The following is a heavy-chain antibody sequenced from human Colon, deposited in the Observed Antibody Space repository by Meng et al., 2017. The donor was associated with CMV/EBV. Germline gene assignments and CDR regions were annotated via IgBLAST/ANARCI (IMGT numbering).Heavy chain of an antibody. CDR1: GFTFSSYA. J-gene: IGHJ5*02. D-gene: IGHD2-2*01. CDR2: IYSGGTST. Sequence: GGSLRLSCVASGFTFSSYAMSWVRQAPGKGLEWVSLIYSGGTSTNYADSVKGRFTISRDNSKNTLYLQMNSLRAEDTAVYYCAKEIVPAAPTGCFDPWGQGTLVTSPQ. V-gene: IGHV3-23*03. CDR3: AKEIVPAAPTGCFDP.